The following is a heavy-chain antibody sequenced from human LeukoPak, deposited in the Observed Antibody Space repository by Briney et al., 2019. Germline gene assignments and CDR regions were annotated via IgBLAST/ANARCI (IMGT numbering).Heavy chain of an antibody. CDR2: IYYSGST. D-gene: IGHD1-26*01. V-gene: IGHV4-30-4*01. J-gene: IGHJ4*02. CDR3: ARGIFIVGATPFDY. Sequence: SQTLSLTCTVSGGSISSGDYYWSWIRQPPGKGLEWIGYIYYSGSTYYNPSLKSRVTISVDTSKNQFSLKLSSVTAADTAVYYCARGIFIVGATPFDYWGQGTLVTVSS. CDR1: GGSISSGDYY.